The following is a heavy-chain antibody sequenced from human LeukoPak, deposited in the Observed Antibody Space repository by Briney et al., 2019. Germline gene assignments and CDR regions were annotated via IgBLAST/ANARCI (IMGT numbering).Heavy chain of an antibody. CDR3: ARQAGLSAYFDY. V-gene: IGHV4-4*09. CDR2: IYTSGST. CDR1: GGSISSYY. J-gene: IGHJ4*02. D-gene: IGHD3/OR15-3a*01. Sequence: SETLSLTCTVSGGSISSYYWSWIRQPPGKGLEWIGYIYTSGSTNYNPSLKSRVTISVDTSKNQFSLKLSPVTAADTAVYYCARQAGLSAYFDYWGQGTLATVSS.